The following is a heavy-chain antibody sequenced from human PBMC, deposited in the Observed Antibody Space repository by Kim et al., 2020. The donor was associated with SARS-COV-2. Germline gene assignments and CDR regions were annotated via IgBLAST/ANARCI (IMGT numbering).Heavy chain of an antibody. J-gene: IGHJ4*02. D-gene: IGHD1-20*01. V-gene: IGHV4-39*01. CDR2: IYYSGST. CDR3: ARLMITGQNFDY. Sequence: SETLSLTCTVSGGSISSSSYYWGWIRQPPGKGLEWIGSIYYSGSTYYNPSLKSRVTISVDTSKNQFSLKLSSVTAADTAVYYCARLMITGQNFDYWGQGT. CDR1: GGSISSSSYY.